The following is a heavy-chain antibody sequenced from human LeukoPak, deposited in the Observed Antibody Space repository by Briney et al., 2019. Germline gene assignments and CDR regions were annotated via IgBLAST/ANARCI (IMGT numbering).Heavy chain of an antibody. CDR2: IDDSGST. CDR3: ARERGDFRFVDI. CDR1: GGSISSYY. J-gene: IGHJ3*02. Sequence: SETLSLTCTVSGGSISSYYWSWIRQPPGQGLEWIGYIDDSGSTNYNPSLKSRVTISVDTSKNQFSLKLSSVTAADTAVYYCARERGDFRFVDIWGQGTMVIVSS. V-gene: IGHV4-59*01. D-gene: IGHD3-16*01.